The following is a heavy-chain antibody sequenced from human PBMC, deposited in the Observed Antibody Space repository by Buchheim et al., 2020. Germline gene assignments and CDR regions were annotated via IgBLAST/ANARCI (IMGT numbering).Heavy chain of an antibody. V-gene: IGHV4-34*01. J-gene: IGHJ6*02. CDR2: INHSGST. D-gene: IGHD5-18*01. CDR1: GGSFSGYY. CDR3: ARGGYSYGYSYYGMDV. Sequence: QVQLQQWGAGLLKPSGTLSLTCAVYGGSFSGYYWSWIRQPPGKGLEWIGEINHSGSTNYTPSLTSRVTISVDTSKNQFSLNLSSVTAADTAVYYCARGGYSYGYSYYGMDVWGQGTT.